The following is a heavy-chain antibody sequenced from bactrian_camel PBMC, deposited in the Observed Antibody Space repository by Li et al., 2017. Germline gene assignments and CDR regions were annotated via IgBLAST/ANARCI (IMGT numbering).Heavy chain of an antibody. CDR3: AADRIINAPPCPDFDY. V-gene: IGHV3-2*01. J-gene: IGHJ4*01. D-gene: IGHD7*01. CDR2: LYMGGAAS. CDR1: GLTFSSAY. Sequence: HVQLVESGGGLVQPGGSLRLSCAASGLTFSSAYIRWVRQAPGKGLEWVSSLYMGGAASLYADSVKGRFTISKDNAKNTLYLQMNSLEHEDTAVYYCAADRIINAPPCPDFDYWGQGTQVTVS.